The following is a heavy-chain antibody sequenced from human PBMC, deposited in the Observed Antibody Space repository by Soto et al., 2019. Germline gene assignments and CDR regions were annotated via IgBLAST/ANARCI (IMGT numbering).Heavy chain of an antibody. CDR1: GYTFTSYD. J-gene: IGHJ6*03. Sequence: QVQLVQSGAEVKKPGASLKVSCKASGYTFTSYDINWVRQATGQGPEWMGWMNPNSANTGYAQKFQRRVTVTRNTSMCTVYMEPSSLRSEDTGVYYCARASRNFYYYMDVWGAGTTVTVSS. V-gene: IGHV1-8*01. CDR3: ARASRNFYYYMDV. CDR2: MNPNSANT.